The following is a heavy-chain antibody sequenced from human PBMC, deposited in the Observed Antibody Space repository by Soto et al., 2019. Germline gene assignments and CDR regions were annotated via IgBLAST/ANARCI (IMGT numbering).Heavy chain of an antibody. CDR1: GFTFDDYA. Sequence: EVQLVESGGGLVQPGRSLRLSCAASGFTFDDYAMHWVRQAPGKGLEWVSGISWNSGSIGYADSVKGRFTISRDNAMNSLYLQMNSLRAEDTALYYCAKDVEPGGGWYYFDYWGQGTLVTVSS. CDR2: ISWNSGSI. D-gene: IGHD6-19*01. J-gene: IGHJ4*02. V-gene: IGHV3-9*01. CDR3: AKDVEPGGGWYYFDY.